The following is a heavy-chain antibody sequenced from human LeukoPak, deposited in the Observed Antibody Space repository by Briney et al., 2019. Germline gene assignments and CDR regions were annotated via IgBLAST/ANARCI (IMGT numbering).Heavy chain of an antibody. CDR1: GFTFSSYS. J-gene: IGHJ4*02. CDR3: ARVLPSKVFDY. CDR2: ISSSSSYI. V-gene: IGHV3-21*01. D-gene: IGHD3-10*01. Sequence: GGSLRLSCAASGFTFSSYSMNWVRQAPGKGLEWVSSISSSSSYIYYADSVKGRSTISRDNAKNSLYLQMNSLRAEDTAVYYCARVLPSKVFDYWGQGTLVTVSS.